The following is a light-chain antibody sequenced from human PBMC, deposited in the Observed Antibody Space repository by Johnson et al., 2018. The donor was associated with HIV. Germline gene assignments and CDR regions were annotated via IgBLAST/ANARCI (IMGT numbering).Light chain of an antibody. Sequence: QSVLTQPPSVSAAPGQKVTISCSGSSSNIGNNYVSWYQQLPGTAPKLLIYENNKRPSGIPDRFSGSKSDTSATLGITGLQTGDEADYYCGTWDNSLSTGGVVGTGTKVTVL. CDR3: GTWDNSLSTGGV. CDR2: ENN. CDR1: SSNIGNNY. J-gene: IGLJ1*01. V-gene: IGLV1-51*02.